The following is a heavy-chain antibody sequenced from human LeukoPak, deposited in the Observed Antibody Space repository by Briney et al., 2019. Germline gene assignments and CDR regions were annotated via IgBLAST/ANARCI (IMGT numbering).Heavy chain of an antibody. CDR2: ISSSSSYI. J-gene: IGHJ6*03. CDR3: ARDWWRYYYMDV. D-gene: IGHD2-15*01. V-gene: IGHV3-21*01. Sequence: GGSLRLSCAASGFTFSSYEMNWVRQAPGKGLEWVSSISSSSSYIYYADSVRGRFTISRDNAKNSLYLQMNSLRAEDTAVYYCARDWWRYYYMDVWGKGTTVTVSS. CDR1: GFTFSSYE.